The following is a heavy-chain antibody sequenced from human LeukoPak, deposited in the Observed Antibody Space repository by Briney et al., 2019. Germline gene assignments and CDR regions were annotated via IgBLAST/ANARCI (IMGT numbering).Heavy chain of an antibody. CDR3: ARSNYVNGFDV. D-gene: IGHD1-7*01. CDR1: GFTFSSYG. J-gene: IGHJ3*01. Sequence: GGSLRLSCAASGFTFSSYGMHWVRQAPGKGLEWVGTIFSGDSHTTYSPSFQGQVTISADKSINTAYLQWSSLKASDTAIYYCARSNYVNGFDVWGQGTVVTVSS. CDR2: IFSGDSHT. V-gene: IGHV5-51*01.